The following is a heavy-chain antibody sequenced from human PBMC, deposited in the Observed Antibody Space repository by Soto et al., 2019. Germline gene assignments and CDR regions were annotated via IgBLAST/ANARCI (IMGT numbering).Heavy chain of an antibody. V-gene: IGHV3-74*01. J-gene: IGHJ6*03. Sequence: PGGSLRICCAGSGFTFSSYWIHLVLQAPGKWLVWVSRINSDGSSTSYADSVKGRFTISRDNAKNTLYLQMNSLRAEDTAVYYCARRKTYYDFWSGSTRPLNDYYYYMDVWGKGTTVTVSS. CDR3: ARRKTYYDFWSGSTRPLNDYYYYMDV. CDR2: INSDGSST. D-gene: IGHD3-3*01. CDR1: GFTFSSYW.